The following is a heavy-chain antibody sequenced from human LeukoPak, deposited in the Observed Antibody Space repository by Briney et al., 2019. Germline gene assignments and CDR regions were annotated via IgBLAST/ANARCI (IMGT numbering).Heavy chain of an antibody. CDR3: ARERLRFLEWLFNTRNWFDP. V-gene: IGHV1-46*01. D-gene: IGHD3-3*01. J-gene: IGHJ5*02. Sequence: ASVKVSCKASGYTFTSYYMRWVRQAPGQGLERMGIINPSGGSTSYAQKFQGRVTMTRDTSTSTVYMELSSLRSEDTAVYYCARERLRFLEWLFNTRNWFDPWGQGTLVTVSS. CDR1: GYTFTSYY. CDR2: INPSGGST.